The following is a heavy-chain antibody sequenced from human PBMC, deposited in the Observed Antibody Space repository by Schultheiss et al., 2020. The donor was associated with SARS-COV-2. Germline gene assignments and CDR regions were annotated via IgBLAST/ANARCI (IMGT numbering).Heavy chain of an antibody. CDR3: VRDDSGSYYGYAFDI. D-gene: IGHD1-26*01. CDR1: GFTFSSYA. J-gene: IGHJ3*02. CDR2: ISSNGGST. Sequence: GGSLRLSCSASGFTFSSYAMHWVRQAPGKGLEYVSAISSNGGSTYYADSVKGRFTISRDNSKNTLYLQMSSLRAEDMAVYYCVRDDSGSYYGYAFDIWGQGTMVTVSS. V-gene: IGHV3-64D*08.